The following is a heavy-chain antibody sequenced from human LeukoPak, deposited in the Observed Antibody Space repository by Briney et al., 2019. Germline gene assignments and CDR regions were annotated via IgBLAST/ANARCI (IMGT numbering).Heavy chain of an antibody. V-gene: IGHV3-21*01. J-gene: IGHJ4*02. CDR2: ISSSSSYI. Sequence: RSGGSLRLSCAASEFTFTNAWMSWVCQAPGKGLEWVSSISSSSSYIYYADSVKGRFTISRDNAKNSLYLQMNSLRAEDTAVYYCARDVEGGSRTSDYWGQGTLVTVSS. CDR1: EFTFTNAW. D-gene: IGHD1-26*01. CDR3: ARDVEGGSRTSDY.